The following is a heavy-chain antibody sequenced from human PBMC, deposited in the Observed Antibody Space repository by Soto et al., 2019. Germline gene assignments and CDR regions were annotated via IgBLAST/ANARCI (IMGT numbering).Heavy chain of an antibody. J-gene: IGHJ5*02. CDR1: GGSISSSSYY. CDR3: ARHLRGSSSNWFDP. Sequence: SETLSLTCTVSGGSISSSSYYWGWIRQPPGKGLEWIGSIYYSGSTSYNPSLKSRVTISVDTSKNQFPLKLSSVTAADTAVYYCARHLRGSSSNWFDPWGQGTLVTVSS. V-gene: IGHV4-39*01. D-gene: IGHD2-15*01. CDR2: IYYSGST.